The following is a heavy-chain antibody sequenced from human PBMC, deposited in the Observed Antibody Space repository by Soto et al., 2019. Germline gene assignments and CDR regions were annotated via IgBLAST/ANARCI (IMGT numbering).Heavy chain of an antibody. D-gene: IGHD4-17*01. J-gene: IGHJ4*02. V-gene: IGHV3-9*01. CDR2: ISWNSGSI. Sequence: EVQLLESGGGLVQPGGSLRLSCAASGFTFGDYAMHWVRQAPGKGLEWVSGISWNSGSIGYADSVKGRFTISRDNAKNSLYLQMNSLRAEDTDLYYCAKDMSDYGGNPVDYWGQGTLVTVCS. CDR3: AKDMSDYGGNPVDY. CDR1: GFTFGDYA.